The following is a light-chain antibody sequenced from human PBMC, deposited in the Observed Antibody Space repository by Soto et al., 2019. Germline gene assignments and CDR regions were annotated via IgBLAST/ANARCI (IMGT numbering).Light chain of an antibody. J-gene: IGKJ1*01. CDR3: IRHMLNRWK. V-gene: IGKV1-5*03. CDR1: QSIDSW. Sequence: DIHLTQSPSTLSASVGDRVTITCRASQSIDSWLAWHQQKPGKAPKLLISKASSLESGVPSRFSGSEAGIECTLALHILQAYDFAPYCSIRHMLNRWKLGQGTKVDIK. CDR2: KAS.